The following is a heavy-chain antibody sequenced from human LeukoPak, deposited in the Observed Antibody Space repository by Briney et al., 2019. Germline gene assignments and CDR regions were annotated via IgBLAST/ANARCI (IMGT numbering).Heavy chain of an antibody. J-gene: IGHJ4*02. CDR3: ARWIVVPAARGGGGYFDY. Sequence: GGSLRLSCAASGFTFSTYAMHWVRQAPGKGLEYVSAITNNGGKTYYGNSVKGRFTISRDNSKNTLYLQMGSLRAEDTAVYYCARWIVVPAARGGGGYFDYWGQGTLVTVSS. V-gene: IGHV3-64*01. CDR1: GFTFSTYA. CDR2: ITNNGGKT. D-gene: IGHD2-2*01.